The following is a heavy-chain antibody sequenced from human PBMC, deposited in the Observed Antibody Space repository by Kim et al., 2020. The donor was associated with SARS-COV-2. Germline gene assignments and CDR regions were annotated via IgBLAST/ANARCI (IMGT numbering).Heavy chain of an antibody. J-gene: IGHJ4*01. V-gene: IGHV4-59*01. D-gene: IGHD5-18*01. CDR1: GGSISSYY. CDR2: IYYSGST. Sequence: SETLSLTCTVSGGSISSYYWSWIRQPPGKGLEWLGYIYYSGSTNYNPSLKSRATISVDTSKNQFSLKLSSVTAADTAVYYCARTYVDTAMWVGYFDYWG. CDR3: ARTYVDTAMWVGYFDY.